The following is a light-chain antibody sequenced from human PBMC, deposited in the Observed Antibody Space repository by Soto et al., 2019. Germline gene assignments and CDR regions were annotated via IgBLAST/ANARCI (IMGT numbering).Light chain of an antibody. CDR1: PSVSNS. J-gene: IGKJ1*01. V-gene: IGKV3-11*01. Sequence: NVLTQSPATLSLSPGERATLSCRASPSVSNSLAWYQHKPGQAPRLLIYDAFNRATGVPTRFSGSGSGTDFTLTISSLEPEDFAMYFCQQYVSSPQTFGQGTKVDIK. CDR3: QQYVSSPQT. CDR2: DAF.